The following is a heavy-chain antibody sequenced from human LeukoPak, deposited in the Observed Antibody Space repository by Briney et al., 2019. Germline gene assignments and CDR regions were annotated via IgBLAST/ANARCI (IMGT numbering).Heavy chain of an antibody. Sequence: GGSLRLSCAASGFTFSSYEMNWVRQAPGKGLEWVSYISSSGSTIYYADSVKGRFTISRDNAKNSLYLQMNSLRAEDTAVYYCARSNYYDSSGHLTQYSQHWGQGTLVTVSS. V-gene: IGHV3-48*03. D-gene: IGHD3-22*01. J-gene: IGHJ1*01. CDR2: ISSSGSTI. CDR3: ARSNYYDSSGHLTQYSQH. CDR1: GFTFSSYE.